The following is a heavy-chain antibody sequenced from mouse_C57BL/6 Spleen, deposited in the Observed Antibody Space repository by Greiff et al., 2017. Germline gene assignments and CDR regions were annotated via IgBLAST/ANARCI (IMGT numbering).Heavy chain of an antibody. Sequence: VKLQQSGPGLVAPSQSLSITCTVSGFSLTSYAISWVRQPPGKGLEWLGVIWTGGGTNYNSALKSRLSISKDNSKSQVFLKMNSLQTDDTARYYCARTDTVVGRWYFDVWGTGTTVTVSS. CDR2: IWTGGGT. CDR3: ARTDTVVGRWYFDV. V-gene: IGHV2-9-1*01. J-gene: IGHJ1*03. D-gene: IGHD1-1*01. CDR1: GFSLTSYA.